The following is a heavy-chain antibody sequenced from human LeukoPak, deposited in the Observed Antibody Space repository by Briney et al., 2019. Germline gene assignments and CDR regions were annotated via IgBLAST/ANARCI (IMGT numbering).Heavy chain of an antibody. Sequence: PGGSLRLSCAASGVSFRDYYMSWIRQAPGKGLEWVANINEDGGERHYVDTVKGRFTISRDNAKNSLYLQMNSLRAEDTAVYYCARGGNLENWGRGTLVTVSS. D-gene: IGHD1-14*01. CDR1: GVSFRDYY. CDR3: ARGGNLEN. V-gene: IGHV3-7*01. J-gene: IGHJ4*02. CDR2: INEDGGER.